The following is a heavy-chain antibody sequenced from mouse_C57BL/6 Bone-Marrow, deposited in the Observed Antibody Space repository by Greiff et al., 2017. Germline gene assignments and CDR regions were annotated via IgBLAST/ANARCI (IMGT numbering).Heavy chain of an antibody. CDR2: INPNNGGT. D-gene: IGHD2-4*01. CDR3: ARWGLRRDFDY. Sequence: EVQLQQSGPELVKPGASVKISCKASGYTFTDYYMNWVKQSHGKSLEWIGDINPNNGGTSYNQKFKGKATLTVDKSSSTAYMELRSLTSEDSAVXYCARWGLRRDFDYWGQGTTLTVSS. V-gene: IGHV1-26*01. J-gene: IGHJ2*01. CDR1: GYTFTDYY.